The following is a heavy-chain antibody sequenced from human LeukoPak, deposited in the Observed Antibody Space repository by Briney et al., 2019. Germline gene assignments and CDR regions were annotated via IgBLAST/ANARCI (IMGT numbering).Heavy chain of an antibody. V-gene: IGHV1-18*01. D-gene: IGHD2-21*02. CDR1: GYTFTSYG. CDR2: ISAYNGNT. J-gene: IGHJ3*02. Sequence: ASVKVSCKASGYTFTSYGISWVRQAPGQGLEWLGWISAYNGNTNYAQKLQGRVTMTTDTCTSTSYMELRSLRSDDTAVYYCARDLIVVVTADDAFDIWGQGTMVTVSS. CDR3: ARDLIVVVTADDAFDI.